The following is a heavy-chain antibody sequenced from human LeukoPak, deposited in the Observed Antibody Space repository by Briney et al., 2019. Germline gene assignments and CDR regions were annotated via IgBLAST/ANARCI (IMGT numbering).Heavy chain of an antibody. V-gene: IGHV1-18*01. J-gene: IGHJ4*02. CDR3: EVGIAVRSQYYFDY. CDR1: GYTFTSYG. D-gene: IGHD6-19*01. Sequence: ASVTVSCKASGYTFTSYGISWVRQAPGQGLEWMGWISAYNGNTNYAQKLQGRVTMTTDTSTSTAYMELRSLRSDDTAVYYCEVGIAVRSQYYFDYWGQGTLVTVSS. CDR2: ISAYNGNT.